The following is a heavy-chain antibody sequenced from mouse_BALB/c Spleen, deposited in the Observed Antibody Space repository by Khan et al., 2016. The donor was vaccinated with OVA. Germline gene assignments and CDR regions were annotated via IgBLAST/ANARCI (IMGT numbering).Heavy chain of an antibody. CDR1: GYSITSDYA. Sequence: EVQLQESGPGLVKPSQSLSLTCTVTGYSITSDYAWNWIRQFPGNKLEWMGFISYSGNTKYNPSLKSRFSITRDTSKNQFFLQLNSVTTEDIATYYCARVYGGDCDYWGQGTALTVSS. V-gene: IGHV3-2*02. D-gene: IGHD1-1*01. CDR3: ARVYGGDCDY. J-gene: IGHJ2*01. CDR2: ISYSGNT.